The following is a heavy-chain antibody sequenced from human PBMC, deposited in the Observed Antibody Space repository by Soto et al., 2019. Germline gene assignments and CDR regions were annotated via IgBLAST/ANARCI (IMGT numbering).Heavy chain of an antibody. V-gene: IGHV1-69*01. J-gene: IGHJ4*02. D-gene: IGHD5-18*01. CDR1: RGSFSASG. CDR2: FIPIFGTA. CDR3: ARSGYSYGPNID. Sequence: QVPLVQSGAEVQKPGSSVKVSCRAARGSFSASGFSWGRQAPGQGLEWVGGFIPIFGTANYAPKFQDRVTMTADESTSTVYMALSSLKSEDTAMYYCARSGYSYGPNIDWGQGTLVTVSS.